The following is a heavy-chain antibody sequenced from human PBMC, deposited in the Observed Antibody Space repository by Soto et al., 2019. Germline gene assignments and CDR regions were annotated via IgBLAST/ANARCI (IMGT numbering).Heavy chain of an antibody. CDR1: GGTFSTYA. Sequence: QVQLVQSXAEVKKPESSVKVSCKAPGGTFSTYAISWVRQAPGQGLVWMGGIIPMFGTANYAQRFQDGVTIAADESTNTVYMELSSLRSEDTAVYFCASGIQLWLRRINNGYSGWGQGTLVTVSS. CDR3: ASGIQLWLRRINNGYSG. J-gene: IGHJ4*02. V-gene: IGHV1-69*12. D-gene: IGHD5-18*01. CDR2: IIPMFGTA.